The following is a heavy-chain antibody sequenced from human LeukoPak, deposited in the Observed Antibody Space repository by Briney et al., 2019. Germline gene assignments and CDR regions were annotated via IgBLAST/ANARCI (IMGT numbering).Heavy chain of an antibody. CDR3: AREVTENSESKFDP. Sequence: AGGSLRLSCAASGFTLSTFWMSWVRQAPGKGPEWVANIKQDGSEKYYVESVKGRFTISRDNAKNSLYLQMNSLRVEDTAVYYCAREVTENSESKFDPWGQGTLVTVS. V-gene: IGHV3-7*01. CDR2: IKQDGSEK. CDR1: GFTLSTFW. D-gene: IGHD4-23*01. J-gene: IGHJ5*02.